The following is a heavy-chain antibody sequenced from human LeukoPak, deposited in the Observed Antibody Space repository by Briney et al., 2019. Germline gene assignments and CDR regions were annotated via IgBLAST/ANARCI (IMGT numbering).Heavy chain of an antibody. D-gene: IGHD5-18*01. CDR3: AIYSGYPDV. CDR1: VYTFTTYR. Sequence: PGGSLKISGKGSVYTFTTYRINWVGQMSGKGLEWMGRIDPSDSYTKYSPSLQGHVTISVDKSINTAYLQWSSLKASDTAMYYCAIYSGYPDVWGQGTTVTVSS. J-gene: IGHJ6*02. V-gene: IGHV5-10-1*01. CDR2: IDPSDSYT.